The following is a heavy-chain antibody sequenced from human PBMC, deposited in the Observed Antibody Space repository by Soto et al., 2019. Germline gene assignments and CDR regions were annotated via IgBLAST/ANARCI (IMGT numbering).Heavy chain of an antibody. CDR1: GFTFTSYS. D-gene: IGHD6-13*01. J-gene: IGHJ6*03. Sequence: PGGSLRLSCAASGFTFTSYSMNWVRQAPGKGLEWVSYISSSSSTIYYADSVKGRFTISRDNAKNSLYLQMNSLRAEDTAVYYCARRPSSLYYYYYMDGWGKGTTVTVSS. CDR3: ARRPSSLYYYYYMDG. V-gene: IGHV3-48*01. CDR2: ISSSSSTI.